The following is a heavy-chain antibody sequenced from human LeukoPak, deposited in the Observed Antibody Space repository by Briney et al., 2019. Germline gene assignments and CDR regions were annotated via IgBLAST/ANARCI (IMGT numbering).Heavy chain of an antibody. CDR1: GFTFSSYD. J-gene: IGHJ4*02. CDR2: IGTAGDT. D-gene: IGHD3-16*01. Sequence: GGSLRLSCAASGFTFSSYDMHWVRQATGKGLEWVSAIGTAGDTYYPGSVKGRFTISRENAKNSLCLQMNILRAGDTAVYYCARGTRLGVVDYWGQGTLVTVSS. V-gene: IGHV3-13*01. CDR3: ARGTRLGVVDY.